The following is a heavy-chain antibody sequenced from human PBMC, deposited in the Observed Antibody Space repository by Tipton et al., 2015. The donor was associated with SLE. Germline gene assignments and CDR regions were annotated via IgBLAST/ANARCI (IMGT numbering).Heavy chain of an antibody. CDR3: ARGCSSSTCEPFYFFGMDV. J-gene: IGHJ6*02. Sequence: TLSLTCAVSGASISRSNWWSWVRQPPGKGLEWIGEIFHSGSTFYNPSLKSRVTISVDTSKNQFSLKLSSVTAADTAVYYCARGCSSSTCEPFYFFGMDVWGQGTTVTVSS. D-gene: IGHD2-2*01. V-gene: IGHV4-4*02. CDR1: GASISRSNW. CDR2: IFHSGST.